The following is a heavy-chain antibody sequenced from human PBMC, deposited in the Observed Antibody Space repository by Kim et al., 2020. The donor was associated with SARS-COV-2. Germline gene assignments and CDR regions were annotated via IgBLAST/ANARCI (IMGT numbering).Heavy chain of an antibody. Sequence: GGSLRLSCAASGFTFSSYAMSWVRQAPGKGLEWVSAISGSGGSTYYADSVKGRFTISRDNSKNTLYLQMNSLRAEDTAVYYCAKFPYVVRVTTDQVYFDLWGRGTLVTVSS. J-gene: IGHJ2*01. CDR2: ISGSGGST. CDR3: AKFPYVVRVTTDQVYFDL. V-gene: IGHV3-23*01. CDR1: GFTFSSYA. D-gene: IGHD4-17*01.